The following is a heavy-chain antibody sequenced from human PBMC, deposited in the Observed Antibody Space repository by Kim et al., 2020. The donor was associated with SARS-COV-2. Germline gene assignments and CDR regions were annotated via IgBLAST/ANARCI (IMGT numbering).Heavy chain of an antibody. CDR2: INHSGST. CDR3: ARGGVGSYSPRAYYYYYGMDV. J-gene: IGHJ6*02. D-gene: IGHD2-21*01. Sequence: SETLSLTCAVYGGSFSGYYWSWIRQPPGKGLEWIGEINHSGSTNYNPSLKSRVTISVDTSKNQFSLKLSSVTAADTAVYYCARGGVGSYSPRAYYYYYGMDVWGQGTTVTVSS. CDR1: GGSFSGYY. V-gene: IGHV4-34*01.